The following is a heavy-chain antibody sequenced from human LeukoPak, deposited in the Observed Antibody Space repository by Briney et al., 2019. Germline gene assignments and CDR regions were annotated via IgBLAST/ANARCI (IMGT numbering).Heavy chain of an antibody. V-gene: IGHV1-2*02. CDR3: ARGDLAFVPAADRFGYYL. CDR2: NNCNNGGT. J-gene: IGHJ4*02. CDR1: GYTFTGYY. D-gene: IGHD2-2*01. Sequence: ASVKVSCKASGYTFTGYYIHWVRQAPGPGLDWMGWNNCNNGGTKYAQKFQGRVTMTRATSITTAYMELTNLKADDTAVYYCARGDLAFVPAADRFGYYLWGQGTLVTVSS.